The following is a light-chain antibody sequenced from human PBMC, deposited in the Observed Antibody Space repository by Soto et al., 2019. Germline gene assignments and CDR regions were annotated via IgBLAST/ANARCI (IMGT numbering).Light chain of an antibody. CDR1: SSNIGAGFD. CDR2: ANN. CDR3: QSYDRGLSGSVV. V-gene: IGLV1-40*01. J-gene: IGLJ2*01. Sequence: QSVVTQPPSVSGAPGQRVTISCTGSSSNIGAGFDVHWYQQRPGTTPKLLIYANNNRPSGVPDRFSGSKSGTSASLAITRLQAEDEAVYYCQSYDRGLSGSVVFGGGTKVTVL.